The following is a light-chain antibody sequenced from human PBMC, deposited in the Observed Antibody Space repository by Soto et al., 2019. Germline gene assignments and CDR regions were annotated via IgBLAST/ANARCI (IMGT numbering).Light chain of an antibody. Sequence: QLVLTQSPSASASLGASVKLTCTLSSGHSYYAIAWHQQQPEKGPRYLMKVNSDGTHTNGDGIPDRFSGSSSGAERYLTISSLQSEDEADYYCQTWGTGIVVFGGGTKVTVL. J-gene: IGLJ3*02. CDR3: QTWGTGIVV. CDR2: VNSDGTH. CDR1: SGHSYYA. V-gene: IGLV4-69*01.